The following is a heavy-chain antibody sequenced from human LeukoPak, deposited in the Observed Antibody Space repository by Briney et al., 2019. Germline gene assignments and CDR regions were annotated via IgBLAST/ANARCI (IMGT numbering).Heavy chain of an antibody. CDR1: GYTFTGYY. CDR3: ATGTVRLLEWLFECDY. CDR2: INPNSGGT. V-gene: IGHV1-2*02. J-gene: IGHJ4*02. Sequence: ASVKVSCKASGYTFTGYYMHWVRQAPGQGLEWMGWINPNSGGTNYAQKFQGRVTMTRDTSISTAYMELSRLRSDDTAVYYCATGTVRLLEWLFECDYWGQGTLVTVSS. D-gene: IGHD3-3*01.